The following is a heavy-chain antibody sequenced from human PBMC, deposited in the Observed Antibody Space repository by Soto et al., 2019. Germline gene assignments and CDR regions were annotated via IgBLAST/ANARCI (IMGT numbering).Heavy chain of an antibody. Sequence: PSETLSLTCTVSGGSISSYYWSWIRQPPGKGLEWIGYIYYSGSTNYNPSLKSRVTISVDTSKNQFSLKLSSVTAADTAVYYCARAPGITICGAVTLFDPWGPGTLVTVSS. CDR3: ARAPGITICGAVTLFDP. J-gene: IGHJ5*02. CDR2: IYYSGST. D-gene: IGHD3-3*01. CDR1: GGSISSYY. V-gene: IGHV4-59*01.